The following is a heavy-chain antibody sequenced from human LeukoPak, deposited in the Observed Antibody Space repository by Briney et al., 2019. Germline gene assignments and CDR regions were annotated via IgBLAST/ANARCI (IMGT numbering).Heavy chain of an antibody. J-gene: IGHJ6*04. CDR2: IYYSGST. D-gene: IGHD2-15*01. V-gene: IGHV4-30-4*01. CDR3: ARGFCSGGSCYSLHYYYGMDV. CDR1: GGSISSGDYY. Sequence: SQTLSLTCTVSGGSISSGDYYWSWIRQPPGKGLEWIGYIYYSGSTYYNPSLKSRVTISVDTSKNQFSLKLSSVTGADTAVYYCARGFCSGGSCYSLHYYYGMDVWGKGTTVTVSS.